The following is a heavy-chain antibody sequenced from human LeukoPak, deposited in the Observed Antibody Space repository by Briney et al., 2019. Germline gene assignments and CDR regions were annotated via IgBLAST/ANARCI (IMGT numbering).Heavy chain of an antibody. J-gene: IGHJ5*02. CDR2: FDPEDGET. CDR3: ATGPDTAMVNDWCDP. D-gene: IGHD5-18*01. Sequence: ASVKVSCKVSGYTLTELSMHWVRQAPGKGLEWMGGFDPEDGETIYAQKFQGRVTMTEDTSTDTAYMELSSLRSEDTAVYYCATGPDTAMVNDWCDPWGQGTLVTVSS. CDR1: GYTLTELS. V-gene: IGHV1-24*01.